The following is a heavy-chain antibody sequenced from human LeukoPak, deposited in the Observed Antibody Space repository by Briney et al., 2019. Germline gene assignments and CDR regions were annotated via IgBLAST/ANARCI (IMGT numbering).Heavy chain of an antibody. CDR3: ARRLSENRGVGYFDY. J-gene: IGHJ4*02. CDR1: GGSVSSYY. V-gene: IGHV4-59*02. Sequence: SETLSLTCTVSGGSVSSYYWSWIRQPPGKGLEWIGHIYYSGSTNYNSSLKSRVTISLDTSKNQFSLKLSSVTAADTAVYYCARRLSENRGVGYFDYWGQGTLVTVSS. D-gene: IGHD3-16*02. CDR2: IYYSGST.